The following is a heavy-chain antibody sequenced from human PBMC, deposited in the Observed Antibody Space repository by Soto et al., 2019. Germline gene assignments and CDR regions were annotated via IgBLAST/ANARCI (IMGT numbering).Heavy chain of an antibody. V-gene: IGHV1-18*04. Sequence: QVQLVQSGSEVKKPGASVNVSCKAFGYTFTSYGFSWVRQVPGQGLEWRGWISAFNGEKQYAQTMKGRLTVTTDTSTTTVHMELRSLTPADTAVYYCTREAGWQRMVPYDWGQGALVSVS. CDR1: GYTFTSYG. CDR3: TREAGWQRMVPYD. J-gene: IGHJ4*02. CDR2: ISAFNGEK. D-gene: IGHD6-25*01.